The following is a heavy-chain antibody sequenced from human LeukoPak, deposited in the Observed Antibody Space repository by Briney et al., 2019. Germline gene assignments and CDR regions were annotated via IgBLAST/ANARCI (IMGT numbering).Heavy chain of an antibody. CDR1: GFTFSSYG. CDR3: TWDSSGFYLLDS. CDR2: IWYDGSNK. D-gene: IGHD3-22*01. J-gene: IGHJ4*02. V-gene: IGHV3-33*01. Sequence: GGSPRLSCAASGFTFSSYGMHWVRQAPGKGLEWVAVIWYDGSNKYYADSVKGRFTISRDNSKNTLYLQMNSLRAEDTAVYYCTWDSSGFYLLDSWGQGTLVTVSS.